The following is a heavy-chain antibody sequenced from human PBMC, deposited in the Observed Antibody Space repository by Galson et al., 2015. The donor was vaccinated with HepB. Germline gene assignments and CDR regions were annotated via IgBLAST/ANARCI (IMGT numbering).Heavy chain of an antibody. CDR3: ARRRLYSSAPDH. CDR2: IYPGNSDT. V-gene: IGHV5-51*01. CDR1: AYRFTSDW. D-gene: IGHD6-19*01. J-gene: IGHJ4*02. Sequence: QSGAEVKKPGESLRISCEGSAYRFTSDWIAWVRQMPGKGLEWMGIIYPGNSDTRISPSFRGQVTISADKSITTAYLQWSSLKASDTAMYYCARRRLYSSAPDHWGQGTLVTVSS.